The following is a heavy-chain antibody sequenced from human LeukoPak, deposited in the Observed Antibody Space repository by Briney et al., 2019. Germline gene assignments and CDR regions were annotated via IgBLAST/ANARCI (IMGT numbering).Heavy chain of an antibody. J-gene: IGHJ6*04. CDR3: AELGITMIGGV. CDR1: GFTFSGYG. V-gene: IGHV3-23*01. Sequence: GGSLRLSCAASGFTFSGYGMSWVRQAPGKGLEWVSAISGSGGSTYYADSVKGRFTISRDNSKNTLYLQMNSLRAEDTAVYYCAELGITMIGGVWGKGTTVTISS. CDR2: ISGSGGST. D-gene: IGHD3-10*02.